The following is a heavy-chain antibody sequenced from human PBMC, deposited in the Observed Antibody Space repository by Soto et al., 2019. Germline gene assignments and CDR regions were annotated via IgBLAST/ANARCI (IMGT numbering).Heavy chain of an antibody. CDR2: IYYSGST. J-gene: IGHJ6*02. D-gene: IGHD2-21*02. CDR1: GGSISSGGYS. V-gene: IGHV4-30-4*08. Sequence: SETLSLTCAVSGGSISSGGYSWSWIRQPPGKGLEWIGYIYYSGSTYYNPSLKSRVTISVDTSKNQFSLKLSSVTAADTAVYCCARAPIVVVTATPQLYYYYGMDVWGQGTTVTVSS. CDR3: ARAPIVVVTATPQLYYYYGMDV.